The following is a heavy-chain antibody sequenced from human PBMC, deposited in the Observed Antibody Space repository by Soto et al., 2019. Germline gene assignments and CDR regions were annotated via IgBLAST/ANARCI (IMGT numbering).Heavy chain of an antibody. V-gene: IGHV5-10-1*01. CDR3: ARQRKQLWSNENYHYGMDV. CDR1: RYSFTSYW. D-gene: IGHD5-18*01. J-gene: IGHJ6*02. Sequence: PGESLKISCKASRYSFTSYWISWVRQMPGKGLEWMGKIDPSDSYTNYSPSFQGHVTISADKSINTAYLQWSSLKASDTAMYYCARQRKQLWSNENYHYGMDVWGQGTTVTVSS. CDR2: IDPSDSYT.